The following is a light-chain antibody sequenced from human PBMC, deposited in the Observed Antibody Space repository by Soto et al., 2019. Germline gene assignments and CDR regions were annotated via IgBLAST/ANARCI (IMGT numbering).Light chain of an antibody. J-gene: IGLJ2*01. CDR2: EVS. CDR1: SSDVGGYKY. Sequence: QSALTQPPSASGSPGQSVTISCTGTSSDVGGYKYVSWYQRHPGKAPKLIIYEVSRRPPGVPDRFSGSTSGNTASLTVSGLHAEDEADYYCSSYAGSNNLIFGGGTKVTVL. CDR3: SSYAGSNNLI. V-gene: IGLV2-8*01.